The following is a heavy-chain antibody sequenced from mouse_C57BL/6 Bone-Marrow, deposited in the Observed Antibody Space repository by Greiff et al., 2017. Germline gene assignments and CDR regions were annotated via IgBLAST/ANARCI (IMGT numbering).Heavy chain of an antibody. D-gene: IGHD4-1*01. Sequence: EVQVVESGGDLVKPGGSLKLSCAASGFTFSSYGMSWVRQTPDTRLEWVATISSGGSYTYYPDSVKGRFTISRDNAKNTLYLQMSSLKSEDTAMYYCARLDWYWYFDVWGTGTTVTVSS. CDR1: GFTFSSYG. CDR3: ARLDWYWYFDV. CDR2: ISSGGSYT. V-gene: IGHV5-6*01. J-gene: IGHJ1*03.